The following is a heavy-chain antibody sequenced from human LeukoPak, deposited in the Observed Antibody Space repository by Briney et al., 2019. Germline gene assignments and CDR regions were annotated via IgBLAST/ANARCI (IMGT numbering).Heavy chain of an antibody. Sequence: ASVKVSCKASGYSFADYYMHWVRQAPGQGLEWMGWINPKSGGTNYAQKFQGRVTMTRDTSISTAYMDMSSLRSDDTAVYYCSYGSGSYYNVMDYWGQGTLVTVSS. D-gene: IGHD3-10*01. CDR3: SYGSGSYYNVMDY. J-gene: IGHJ4*02. CDR2: INPKSGGT. CDR1: GYSFADYY. V-gene: IGHV1-2*02.